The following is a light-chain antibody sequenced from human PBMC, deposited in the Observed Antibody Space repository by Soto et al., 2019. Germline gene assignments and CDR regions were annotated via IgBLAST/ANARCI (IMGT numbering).Light chain of an antibody. J-gene: IGKJ1*01. CDR2: KAS. Sequence: DILMTQSPSTLSAAVGDRVTITCRASQSINNRLVWYQQKPGIAPILLIYKASSLQSGVPSRFSGSGSGTEFNFTISSLQPADFATYYCQQYNTYPWMFGHGTKVEI. CDR1: QSINNR. V-gene: IGKV1-5*03. CDR3: QQYNTYPWM.